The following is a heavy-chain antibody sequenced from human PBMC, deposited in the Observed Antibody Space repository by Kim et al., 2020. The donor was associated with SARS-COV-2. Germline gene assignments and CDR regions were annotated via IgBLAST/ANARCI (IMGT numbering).Heavy chain of an antibody. CDR2: ITGSGGST. V-gene: IGHV3-23*01. J-gene: IGHJ6*02. CDR1: RFTFSSYA. Sequence: GGSLRLSCTASRFTFSSYAMSWVRQAPGKGLEWVSAITGSGGSTYYTDSVKGRFAASRDNSKNTLYLQMSSLRAEDTAVYYCAKENVAAAHSVYYAMDVWGQGTTVTVSS. D-gene: IGHD6-13*01. CDR3: AKENVAAAHSVYYAMDV.